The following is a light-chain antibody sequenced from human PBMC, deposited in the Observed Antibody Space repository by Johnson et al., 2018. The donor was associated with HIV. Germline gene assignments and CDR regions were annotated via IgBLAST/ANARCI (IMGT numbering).Light chain of an antibody. CDR3: GTWDSRLRTGF. V-gene: IGLV1-51*01. Sequence: QSVLTQPPSVSAAPGQKVTISCSGSSSNIGNNYVSWYQQPPGTAPKLLIYDNNNRPSGIPDRFSGSKSGTSATLGITGLQTGDEADYYCGTWDSRLRTGFFGTGTKVTVL. J-gene: IGLJ1*01. CDR2: DNN. CDR1: SSNIGNNY.